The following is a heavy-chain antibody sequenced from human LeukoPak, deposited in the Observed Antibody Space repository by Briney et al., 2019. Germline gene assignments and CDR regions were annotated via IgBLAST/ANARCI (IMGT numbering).Heavy chain of an antibody. CDR2: IYYSGCT. J-gene: IGHJ6*03. V-gene: IGHV4-59*01. CDR1: GGSISSYY. D-gene: IGHD3-10*01. Sequence: SETLSLTCTVSGGSISSYYWSWIRQPPGKGLEWIGYIYYSGCTNYNPSLKSRVTISVDTSKNQFSLKLSSVTAADTAVYYCARAYYYGSGSSLNYYYYYMDVWGKGTTVTVSS. CDR3: ARAYYYGSGSSLNYYYYYMDV.